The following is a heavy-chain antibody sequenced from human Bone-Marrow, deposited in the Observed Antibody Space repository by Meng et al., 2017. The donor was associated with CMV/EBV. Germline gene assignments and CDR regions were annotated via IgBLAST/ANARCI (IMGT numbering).Heavy chain of an antibody. J-gene: IGHJ4*02. D-gene: IGHD6-6*01. CDR2: IDSDESSKSDESKT. CDR1: GFTFSSYW. Sequence: GESLKISCAASGFTFSSYWMHWVRQAPGKGLVWVARIDSDESSKSDESKTRYADSVKGRFTISRDNAKNTLYLQLSSLRADDTAVYYCARSTSSGTDYWGWGQGTLVTVSS. CDR3: ARSTSSGTDYWG. V-gene: IGHV3-74*01.